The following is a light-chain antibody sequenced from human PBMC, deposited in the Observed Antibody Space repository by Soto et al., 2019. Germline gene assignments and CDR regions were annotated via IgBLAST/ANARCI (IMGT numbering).Light chain of an antibody. CDR3: SSYTSSSTLFYV. CDR2: DVS. J-gene: IGLJ1*01. Sequence: QSALTQPASVSGYPGQSITISCTGTSSDVGGYNYVSWYQQHPGKAPKLMIYDVSNRPSGVSNRFSGSKSGNTASLTISGLQAEDEADYYCSSYTSSSTLFYVFGTGTKLTVL. V-gene: IGLV2-14*01. CDR1: SSDVGGYNY.